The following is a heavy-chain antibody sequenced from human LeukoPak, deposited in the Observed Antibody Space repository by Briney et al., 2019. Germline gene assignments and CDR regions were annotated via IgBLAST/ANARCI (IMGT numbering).Heavy chain of an antibody. D-gene: IGHD6-6*01. CDR3: AHSSSPWGDAFDI. V-gene: IGHV4-39*07. CDR1: GVSISSSSYY. J-gene: IGHJ3*02. Sequence: PSETLSLTCTVSGVSISSSSYYWGWIRQPPGKGLEWIGSIYYSGCTYYNPSLKSRVTISVDTSKNQFSLKLSSVTAADTAVYYCAHSSSPWGDAFDIWGQGTMVTVSS. CDR2: IYYSGCT.